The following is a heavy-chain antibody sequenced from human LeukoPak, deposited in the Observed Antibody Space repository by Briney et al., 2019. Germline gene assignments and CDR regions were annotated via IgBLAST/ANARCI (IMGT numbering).Heavy chain of an antibody. CDR1: GFTFSSYG. V-gene: IGHV3-23*01. CDR2: IRNSGSST. Sequence: GGSLRLSCAASGFTFSSYGMNWVRQAPGKGLEWVSTIRNSGSSTSYADSVKSRFTISRDNSKNTLYLQLNSLRADDTALYYCAKQSHDYGGYMDFWGQGTLVTVSS. J-gene: IGHJ4*02. D-gene: IGHD4-17*01. CDR3: AKQSHDYGGYMDF.